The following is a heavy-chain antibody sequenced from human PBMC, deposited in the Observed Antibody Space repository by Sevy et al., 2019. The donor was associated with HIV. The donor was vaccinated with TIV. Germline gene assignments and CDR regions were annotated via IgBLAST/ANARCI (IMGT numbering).Heavy chain of an antibody. CDR2: INESGIT. V-gene: IGHV4-34*01. D-gene: IGHD2-2*01. CDR3: ARSPPVVVVPGAPSWFDP. CDR1: DGSFSGYY. J-gene: IGHJ5*02. Sequence: QSQTLSLTCAVHDGSFSGYYWNWIRQLPGKGLEWIGEINESGITYYNPSLKSRATISVDTSKKRFSLKLNSVTAVDSAVYFCARSPPVVVVPGAPSWFDPWGQGTLVTVSS.